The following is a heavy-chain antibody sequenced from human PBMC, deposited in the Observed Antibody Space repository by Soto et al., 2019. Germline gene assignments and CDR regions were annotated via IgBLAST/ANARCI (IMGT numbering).Heavy chain of an antibody. Sequence: ASVKVSCKASGYTFTSYAMNWVRQAPGQGLEWMGWMNPNSGNTGYAQKFQGRVTMTRNTSISTAYMELSSLRSEDTAVYYCARGSKIVLMVYAILGWRGNPTDYYMDVWGKGTTVTVSS. J-gene: IGHJ6*03. CDR1: GYTFTSYA. CDR2: MNPNSGNT. V-gene: IGHV1-8*02. D-gene: IGHD2-8*01. CDR3: ARGSKIVLMVYAILGWRGNPTDYYMDV.